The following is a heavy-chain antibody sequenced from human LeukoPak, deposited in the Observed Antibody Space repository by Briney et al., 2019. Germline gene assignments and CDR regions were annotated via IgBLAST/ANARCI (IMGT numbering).Heavy chain of an antibody. Sequence: ASVKVSCTASGATFTSSAISWVRQAPGQGLEWMGRIIPLFGIANYPHKFPGRVTITANKSTSTAYMELSSLRSEDTAVYYCARVEGMGATTVGFDDWGQGTLVTVSS. CDR1: GATFTSSA. V-gene: IGHV1-69*04. CDR3: ARVEGMGATTVGFDD. J-gene: IGHJ5*02. D-gene: IGHD1-26*01. CDR2: IIPLFGIA.